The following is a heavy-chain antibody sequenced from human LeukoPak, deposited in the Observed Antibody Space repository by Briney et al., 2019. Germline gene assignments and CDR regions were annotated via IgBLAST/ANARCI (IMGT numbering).Heavy chain of an antibody. CDR2: ISNDGI. CDR3: ARDHSGSGRAFDY. CDR1: GFTFSRYG. V-gene: IGHV3-30-3*01. Sequence: GGSLRLSCAASGFTFSRYGMHWVRQAPGKGLEWVALISNDGIYYADSKKGRFTISRHNSKNTLYLQMNRLRGEDTGVFYCARDHSGSGRAFDYWGQGTLVSVSS. J-gene: IGHJ4*02. D-gene: IGHD3-10*01.